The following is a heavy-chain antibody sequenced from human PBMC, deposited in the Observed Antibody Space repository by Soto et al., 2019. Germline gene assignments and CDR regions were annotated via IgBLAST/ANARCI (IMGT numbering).Heavy chain of an antibody. CDR3: ARQRTTVVTQAYFDH. CDR2: IYYSGRT. Sequence: SETLSLTCIVSGESISSSSYYWGWIRQPPGKGLEWIGSIYYSGRTYYNPSFKSRVTISIDTSKDQFSLKLSSVTATDTAVYYCARQRTTVVTQAYFDHWGQGALVTVSS. V-gene: IGHV4-39*01. D-gene: IGHD2-21*02. CDR1: GESISSSSYY. J-gene: IGHJ4*02.